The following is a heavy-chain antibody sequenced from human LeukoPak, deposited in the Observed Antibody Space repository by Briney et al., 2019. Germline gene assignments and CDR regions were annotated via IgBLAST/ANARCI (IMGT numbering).Heavy chain of an antibody. CDR1: GFTFSSYA. CDR3: AKASGMAVAGKKPQYYFDY. V-gene: IGHV3-23*01. J-gene: IGHJ4*02. CDR2: ISGSGGST. Sequence: GGSLRLSCAASGFTFSSYAMSWVRQAPGKGLEWVSAISGSGGSTYYADSVKGRFTISRDNSKNTLYLQMNSLRAEDTAVYYCAKASGMAVAGKKPQYYFDYWGQGTLVAVSS. D-gene: IGHD6-19*01.